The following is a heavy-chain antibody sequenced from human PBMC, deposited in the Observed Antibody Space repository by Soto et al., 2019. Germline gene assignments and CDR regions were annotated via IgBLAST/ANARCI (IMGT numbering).Heavy chain of an antibody. D-gene: IGHD1-7*01. CDR1: GYTFTSYA. Sequence: QVQLVQSGAEVKKPGASVKVSCKASGYTFTSYAISWVRQAPGQGLEWMGWISGYNGNRNYAQKVQGRVTMTTDTSTSTAYMELRSLRSDDTAVYYCARRTGTTYYFGMDVWGQGTTVTVSS. J-gene: IGHJ6*02. CDR3: ARRTGTTYYFGMDV. V-gene: IGHV1-18*01. CDR2: ISGYNGNR.